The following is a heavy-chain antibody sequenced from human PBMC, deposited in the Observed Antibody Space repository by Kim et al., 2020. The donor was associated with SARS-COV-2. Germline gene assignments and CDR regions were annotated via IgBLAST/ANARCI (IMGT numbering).Heavy chain of an antibody. D-gene: IGHD3-22*01. J-gene: IGHJ4*01. CDR2: IFYTGST. V-gene: IGHV4-59*01. Sequence: SETLSLTCTVSGGSISTYYWSWIRQSPGKGLEWIGYIFYTGSTNYNPSLQSRVTISVDSSKNQFSLKLRSVTAADTAVYFCARVEGSGYDGRGYFDYWGQGALVTVSS. CDR1: GGSISTYY. CDR3: ARVEGSGYDGRGYFDY.